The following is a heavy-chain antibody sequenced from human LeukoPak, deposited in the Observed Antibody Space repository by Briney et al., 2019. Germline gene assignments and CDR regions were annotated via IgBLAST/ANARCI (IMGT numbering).Heavy chain of an antibody. V-gene: IGHV1-2*02. CDR1: GYTFTGYY. J-gene: IGHJ4*02. Sequence: ASVKVSCKASGYTFTGYYMHWVRRAPGQGLEWMGWINPNSGGTNYAQKFQGRVTMTRDTSISTAYMELSRLRSDDTAVYYCARGTVVAATECDYWGQGTLVTVSS. D-gene: IGHD2-15*01. CDR3: ARGTVVAATECDY. CDR2: INPNSGGT.